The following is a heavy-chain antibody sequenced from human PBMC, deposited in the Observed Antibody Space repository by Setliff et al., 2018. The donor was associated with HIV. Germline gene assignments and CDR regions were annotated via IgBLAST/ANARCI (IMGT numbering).Heavy chain of an antibody. CDR1: GFTFSYYR. CDR3: VTLLYDSSGFQEYFDC. Sequence: PGGSLRLSCAASGFTFSYYRMHWVRQAPGKGLVWVSRINGDGTSTSYADSVKGRFTISRDNAKNTLSLQMNSLRADDTAVYFCVTLLYDSSGFQEYFDCWGRGTLVTVSS. CDR2: INGDGTST. J-gene: IGHJ4*02. D-gene: IGHD3-22*01. V-gene: IGHV3-74*01.